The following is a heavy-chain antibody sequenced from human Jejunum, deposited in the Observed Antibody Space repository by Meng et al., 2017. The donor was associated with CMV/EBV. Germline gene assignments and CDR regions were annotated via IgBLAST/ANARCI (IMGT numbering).Heavy chain of an antibody. CDR3: ATVYDSYYHLSGLDV. CDR2: IVAGGEST. D-gene: IGHD3-16*01. CDR1: FTLSRSA. V-gene: IGHV1-58*02. Sequence: FTLSRSAMQWVWQARGHRPEWIGWIVAGGESTEYAQKFQKRVTITRDMSTSTVYMELISLTSEDTATYYCATVYDSYYHLSGLDVWGQGTTVTVSS. J-gene: IGHJ6*02.